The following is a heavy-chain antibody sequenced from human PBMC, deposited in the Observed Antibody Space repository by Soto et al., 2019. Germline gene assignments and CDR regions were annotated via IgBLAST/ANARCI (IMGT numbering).Heavy chain of an antibody. CDR3: ARDPDEGQYGTAV. Sequence: GVSLRLSCAASGFTFSSYGMHWVRQAPGKGLEWVAVIWYDGSNKYYADSVKGRFTISRDNSKNTLYLQMNSLRAEDTAVYYWARDPDEGQYGTAVRGQGNTVSVYS. V-gene: IGHV3-33*08. CDR2: IWYDGSNK. J-gene: IGHJ6*02. CDR1: GFTFSSYG.